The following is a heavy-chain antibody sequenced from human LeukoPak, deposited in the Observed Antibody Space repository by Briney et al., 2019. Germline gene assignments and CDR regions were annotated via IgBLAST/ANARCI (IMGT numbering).Heavy chain of an antibody. J-gene: IGHJ4*02. Sequence: PGGSPRLSCAASGFTFSSYSMNWVRQAPGKGLEWVSSISSSSSYIYYADSVKGRFTISRDNAKNSLYLQMNSLRAEDTAVYYCARDAVNYYDSSGYYTYWGQGTLVTVSS. D-gene: IGHD3-22*01. CDR2: ISSSSSYI. V-gene: IGHV3-21*01. CDR3: ARDAVNYYDSSGYYTY. CDR1: GFTFSSYS.